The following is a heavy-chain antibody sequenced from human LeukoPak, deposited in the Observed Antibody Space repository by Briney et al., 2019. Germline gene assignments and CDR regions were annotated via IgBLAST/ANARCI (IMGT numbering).Heavy chain of an antibody. D-gene: IGHD4-11*01. V-gene: IGHV3-9*01. Sequence: GGSLRLSCAASGFTFDDYAMHWVRQAPGKGLEWVSGISWNSGSIGYADSVKGRFTISRDNAKNSLYLQMNSLRAEDTALYYCAKDGNSFLYSNYDEAWLSYYYMDVWGKGTTVTVSS. J-gene: IGHJ6*03. CDR1: GFTFDDYA. CDR3: AKDGNSFLYSNYDEAWLSYYYMDV. CDR2: ISWNSGSI.